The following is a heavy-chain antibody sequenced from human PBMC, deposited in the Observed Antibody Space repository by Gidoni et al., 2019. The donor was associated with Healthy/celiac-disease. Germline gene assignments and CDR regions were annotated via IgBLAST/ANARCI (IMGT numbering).Heavy chain of an antibody. CDR1: GFSLSTSGMC. V-gene: IGHV2-70*01. D-gene: IGHD3-22*01. Sequence: QVTLRESGPALVKPTQTLTLTCTFSGFSLSTSGMCVSWIRQPPGKALEWLALIDWDDDKYYSTSLKTRLTISKDTSKNQVVLTMTNMDPVDTATYYCARIRWYYYDSSGYYGGMDVWGQGTTVTVSS. CDR3: ARIRWYYYDSSGYYGGMDV. J-gene: IGHJ6*02. CDR2: IDWDDDK.